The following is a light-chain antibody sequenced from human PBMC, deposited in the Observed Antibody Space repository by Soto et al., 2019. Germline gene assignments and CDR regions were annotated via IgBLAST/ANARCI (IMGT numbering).Light chain of an antibody. CDR2: SNN. Sequence: QSVLTQPPSASGTPGQRVTISCSGSTSNIGRNTVNWYQQLPGTAPKLLIYSNNQRPSGVPDRFSGSKSGTSASLAISGLQSEDEADYYCAAWDDSLNDHVIFGGGTKLTVL. V-gene: IGLV1-44*01. CDR3: AAWDDSLNDHVI. J-gene: IGLJ2*01. CDR1: TSNIGRNT.